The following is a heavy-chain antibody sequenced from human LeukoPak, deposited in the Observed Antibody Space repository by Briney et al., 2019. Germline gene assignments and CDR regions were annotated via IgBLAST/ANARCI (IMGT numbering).Heavy chain of an antibody. CDR3: ARASRLRYFDWLLDNWFDP. J-gene: IGHJ5*02. D-gene: IGHD3-9*01. CDR2: IYYSGST. V-gene: IGHV4-59*11. Sequence: SETLSLTCTVSGGSISSHYWSWIRQPPGKGLEWIGYIYYSGSTNYNPSLKSRVTISADTSKNQFSLKLSSVTAADTAVYYCARASRLRYFDWLLDNWFDPWGQGALVTVSS. CDR1: GGSISSHY.